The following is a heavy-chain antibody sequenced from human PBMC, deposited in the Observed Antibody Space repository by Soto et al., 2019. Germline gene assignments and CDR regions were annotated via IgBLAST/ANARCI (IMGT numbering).Heavy chain of an antibody. V-gene: IGHV3-30*04. D-gene: IGHD6-13*01. J-gene: IGHJ4*02. CDR2: ISYDGRNK. CDR3: ARDFPITPESYRSSWATEAPLEY. Sequence: QVQLVESGGGVVQPGRSLRLSCAASGFTFSSYDMHWVRQAPGKGLEWVAVISYDGRNKYYADSVKVRFTISTDNSKAARYPNINSLRAEYTAVYYGARDFPITPESYRSSWATEAPLEYWGQGPLVTASS. CDR1: GFTFSSYD.